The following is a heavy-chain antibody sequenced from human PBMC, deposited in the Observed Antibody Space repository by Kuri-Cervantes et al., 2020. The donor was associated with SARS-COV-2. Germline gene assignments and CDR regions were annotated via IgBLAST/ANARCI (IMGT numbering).Heavy chain of an antibody. CDR3: ARDGYCSSTSCPYYGMDV. J-gene: IGHJ6*02. V-gene: IGHV1-2*02. CDR2: INPNSGGT. Sequence: ASVKVSCKASGYTFTGYYMHWVRQAPGQGLEWMGWINPNSGGTNYAQKFQSRVTMTRDTSISTAYMELSRLRSDDTAVYYCARDGYCSSTSCPYYGMDVWGQGTTVTVSS. CDR1: GYTFTGYY. D-gene: IGHD2-2*01.